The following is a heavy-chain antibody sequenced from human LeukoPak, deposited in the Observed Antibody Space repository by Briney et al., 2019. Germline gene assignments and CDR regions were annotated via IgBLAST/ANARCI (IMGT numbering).Heavy chain of an antibody. CDR3: AREVMGYDSSGYFPLCDY. J-gene: IGHJ4*02. CDR2: IYTSGST. Sequence: SSQTLSLTCTVSGGSISSGSYYWSWIRQPAGKGLEWIGRIYTSGSTNYNPSLKSRVTISVDTSKNQFSLKLSSVTAADTAVYYCAREVMGYDSSGYFPLCDYWGQGTLVTVSS. D-gene: IGHD3-22*01. CDR1: GGSISSGSYY. V-gene: IGHV4-61*02.